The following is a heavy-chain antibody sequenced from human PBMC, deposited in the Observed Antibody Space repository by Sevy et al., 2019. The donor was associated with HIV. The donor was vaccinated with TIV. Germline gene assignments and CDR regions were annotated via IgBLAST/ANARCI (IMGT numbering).Heavy chain of an antibody. Sequence: GGSLRLSCAASGFTFSKYSMSWVRQPPGKVLEWVSTFSFGCGEINRADSVKGRFTISRDNSKNSLYLQMNNLRAEDTAVYYCAREGCTKPHDYWGQGTLVTVSS. CDR1: GFTFSKYS. CDR3: AREGCTKPHDY. D-gene: IGHD2-8*01. V-gene: IGHV3-23*01. J-gene: IGHJ4*02. CDR2: FSFGCGEI.